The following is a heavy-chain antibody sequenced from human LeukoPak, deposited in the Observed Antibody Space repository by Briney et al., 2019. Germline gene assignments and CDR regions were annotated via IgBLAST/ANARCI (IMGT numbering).Heavy chain of an antibody. Sequence: SETLSLTCTVSGGSVSTYYWNWIRQPPGKGLEWIGYIYYSGYTDYNPSLRSRLTISVDTSNNQFSLKLSSVTAADTALYYCASTSGNRYGGNCYSALDYWGQGILVTVSS. D-gene: IGHD2-21*02. V-gene: IGHV4-59*02. J-gene: IGHJ4*02. CDR1: GGSVSTYY. CDR3: ASTSGNRYGGNCYSALDY. CDR2: IYYSGYT.